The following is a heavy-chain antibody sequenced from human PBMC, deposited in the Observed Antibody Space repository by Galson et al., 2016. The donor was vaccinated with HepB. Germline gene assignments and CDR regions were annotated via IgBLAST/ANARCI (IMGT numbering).Heavy chain of an antibody. V-gene: IGHV3-21*01. CDR3: GREKAAAAATFEY. D-gene: IGHD6-13*01. CDR2: ISSSSNYR. CDR1: GITFSDHS. Sequence: SLRLSCAASGITFSDHSLHWVRQAPGKGLEWVSSISSSSNYRYYADSLKGRFTVSRNNAKNSLFLQMNSLRADDTAVYSCGREKAAAAATFEYWGQGSLVIVSS. J-gene: IGHJ4*02.